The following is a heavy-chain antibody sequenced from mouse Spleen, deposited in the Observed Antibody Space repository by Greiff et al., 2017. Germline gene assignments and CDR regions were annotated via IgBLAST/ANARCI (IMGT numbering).Heavy chain of an antibody. CDR3: ARCMSDWDWFAY. Sequence: QVQLKQPGAELVKPGASVKLSCKASGYTFTSYWMHWVKQRPGQGLEWIGMIHPNSGSTNYNEKFKSKATLTVDKSSSTAYMQLSSLTSEDSAVYYCARCMSDWDWFAYWGQGTLVTVSA. J-gene: IGHJ3*01. CDR1: GYTFTSYW. CDR2: IHPNSGST. D-gene: IGHD4-1*01. V-gene: IGHV1-64*01.